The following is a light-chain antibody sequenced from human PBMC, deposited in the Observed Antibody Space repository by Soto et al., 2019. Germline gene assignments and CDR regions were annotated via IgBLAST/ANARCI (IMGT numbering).Light chain of an antibody. CDR3: SSYTSSSTRV. J-gene: IGLJ2*01. CDR2: DVS. Sequence: QSVQTQPASVSGSPGQSITISCTGTSSDVGGYNYVSWYQQHPGKAPKLMIYDVSNRPSGVSNRFSGSKSGNTASLTISGLQAEDEADYYCSSYTSSSTRVFGGGTKVTVL. V-gene: IGLV2-14*01. CDR1: SSDVGGYNY.